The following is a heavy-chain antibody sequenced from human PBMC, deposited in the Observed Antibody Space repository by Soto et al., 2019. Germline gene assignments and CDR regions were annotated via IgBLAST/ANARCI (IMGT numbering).Heavy chain of an antibody. CDR1: GGTFSSYA. V-gene: IGHV1-69*01. CDR3: ATVTSMVRGVIDNWFDP. Sequence: QVPLVQSGAEVKKPWSSVTVSCKASGGTFSSYAIHLVRQAPGQGLEWMGGIIPMYGPAKYAQRFQGRVTITADESTTTVYMELTSLTSQDTAVYYCATVTSMVRGVIDNWFDPWGHGTLVTVS. J-gene: IGHJ5*02. D-gene: IGHD3-10*01. CDR2: IIPMYGPA.